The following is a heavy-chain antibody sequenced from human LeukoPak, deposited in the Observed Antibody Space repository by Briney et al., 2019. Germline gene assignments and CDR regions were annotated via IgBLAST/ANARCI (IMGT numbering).Heavy chain of an antibody. J-gene: IGHJ5*02. CDR3: TRHMTTVISYNWFDP. CDR1: GFTFSGSA. CDR2: IRSKAISYAT. D-gene: IGHD4-11*01. Sequence: GGSLRLSCAASGFTFSGSAMHWVRQASGKGLEWVGRIRSKAISYATAYAASVKGMFTISRDHSKNSAYLQMNRLNTKDTAVYYCTRHMTTVISYNWFDPWGQGTLVTVSS. V-gene: IGHV3-73*01.